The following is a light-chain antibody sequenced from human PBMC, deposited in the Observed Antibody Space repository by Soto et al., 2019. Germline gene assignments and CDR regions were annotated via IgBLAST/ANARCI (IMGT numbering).Light chain of an antibody. Sequence: DIVMTQSPLSLPVTPGEPASISCRSSQSLLHSNGYNYLDWYLQKPGQSPQLLIYLGSNRASGVPGRFSGSESGTDFTLKISRVEAEDVGVYYCMQALQTPYTFGQGTKLEIK. CDR1: QSLLHSNGYNY. CDR3: MQALQTPYT. J-gene: IGKJ2*01. CDR2: LGS. V-gene: IGKV2-28*01.